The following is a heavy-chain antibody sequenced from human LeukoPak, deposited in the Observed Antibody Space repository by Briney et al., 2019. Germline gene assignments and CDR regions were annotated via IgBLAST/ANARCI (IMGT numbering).Heavy chain of an antibody. J-gene: IGHJ4*02. CDR3: AKAKGYSSSSVGDY. D-gene: IGHD6-6*01. CDR2: ISYDGSNK. V-gene: IGHV3-30*18. CDR1: GFTFSSYV. Sequence: HPGGSLRLSCAASGFTFSSYVMHWVRQAPGKGLEWVAVISYDGSNKYYADSVKGRFTISRDNSKNTLYLQMNSLRAEDTAVYYCAKAKGYSSSSVGDYWGQGTLVTVSS.